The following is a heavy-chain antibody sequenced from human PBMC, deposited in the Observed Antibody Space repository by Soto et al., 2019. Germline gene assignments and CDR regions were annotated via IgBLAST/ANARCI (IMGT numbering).Heavy chain of an antibody. CDR2: IYYSGNT. D-gene: IGHD2-21*02. V-gene: IGHV4-31*03. CDR1: GGSISSNDFY. Sequence: SETLSLTCIVSGGSISSNDFYWSWIRQHPGKGLEWIGYIYYSGNTYYDPSLKSRVTILVDTSKNQFSLKVSSVTAADTAVYYCARNESDKGWFDLWGQGILVTVSS. CDR3: ARNESDKGWFDL. J-gene: IGHJ5*02.